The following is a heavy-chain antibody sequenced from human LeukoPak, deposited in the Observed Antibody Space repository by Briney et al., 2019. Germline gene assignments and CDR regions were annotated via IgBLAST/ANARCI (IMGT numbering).Heavy chain of an antibody. J-gene: IGHJ4*02. V-gene: IGHV1-69*04. D-gene: IGHD3-16*01. CDR3: ARGLTAHHGGTY. CDR1: GGTFSSYA. Sequence: SVTVSCKASGGTFSSYAISWVRQAPGQGLEWMGRIIPILGIANYAQKFQGRVTITADKSTSTAYMELSSLRSEDTAVYYCARGLTAHHGGTYWGQGTLVTVSS. CDR2: IIPILGIA.